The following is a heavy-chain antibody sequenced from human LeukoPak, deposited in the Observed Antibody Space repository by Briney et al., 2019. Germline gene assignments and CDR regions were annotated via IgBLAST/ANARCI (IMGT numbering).Heavy chain of an antibody. J-gene: IGHJ4*02. Sequence: ASVKVSCKASGYTFTSYGISWVRQAPGQGLEWMGWISAHNGNTNYAQKLQGRVTMTTDTSTSTAYMELRSLRSDDTAVYYCARAVYYYDSSGYYNYWGQGTLVTVSS. CDR1: GYTFTSYG. V-gene: IGHV1-18*01. CDR3: ARAVYYYDSSGYYNY. CDR2: ISAHNGNT. D-gene: IGHD3-22*01.